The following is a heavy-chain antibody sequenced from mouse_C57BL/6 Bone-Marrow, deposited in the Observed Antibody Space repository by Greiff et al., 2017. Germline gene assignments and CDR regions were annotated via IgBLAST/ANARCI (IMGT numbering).Heavy chain of an antibody. Sequence: QVQLQQSGAELVMPGASVKLSCKASGYTFTSYWMHWVKQRPGQGLEWIGEIDPSDSYTNYNQKFKGKSTLTVDKSSSTAYMQLSSLTSEDSAVYYCARLGERPYYFDYWGQGTTLTVSS. CDR2: IDPSDSYT. V-gene: IGHV1-69*01. CDR3: ARLGERPYYFDY. D-gene: IGHD1-2*01. CDR1: GYTFTSYW. J-gene: IGHJ2*01.